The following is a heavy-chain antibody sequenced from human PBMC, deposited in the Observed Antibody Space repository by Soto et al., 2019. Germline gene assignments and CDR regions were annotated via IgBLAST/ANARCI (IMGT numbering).Heavy chain of an antibody. D-gene: IGHD3-22*01. V-gene: IGHV1-3*01. CDR3: ARDPNDSSAYYHHYYYGMDV. CDR1: GYTFTSYG. J-gene: IGHJ6*02. CDR2: INAGNGNT. Sequence: QIQLMESWAEVKKPGASVKVSCKASGYTFTSYGIHWVRQAPGQRLEWTGWINAGNGNTKYSEKFQGRVTITRDTSASTAYLELRSLRSEDTAVYYCARDPNDSSAYYHHYYYGMDVWGQGTTVTVSS.